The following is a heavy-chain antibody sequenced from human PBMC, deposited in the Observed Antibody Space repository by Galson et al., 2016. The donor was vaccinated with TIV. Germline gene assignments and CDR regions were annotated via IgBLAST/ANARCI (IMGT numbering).Heavy chain of an antibody. J-gene: IGHJ3*02. V-gene: IGHV3-23*01. CDR1: GFNFRNYA. Sequence: SLRLSCAASGFNFRNYAMDWVRQPPGKGLEWVSGITGCGGSTDYGVSVKGRFVVSRDNSKNTLYLQLNSLRADDTAVYYCVKEPFSTVLYGFDNWGQGTMVTVSS. D-gene: IGHD2/OR15-2a*01. CDR3: VKEPFSTVLYGFDN. CDR2: ITGCGGST.